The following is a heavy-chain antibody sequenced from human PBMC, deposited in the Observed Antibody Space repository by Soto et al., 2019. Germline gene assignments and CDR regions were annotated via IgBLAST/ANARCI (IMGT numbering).Heavy chain of an antibody. D-gene: IGHD5-12*01. CDR2: IMPIFPTP. V-gene: IGHV1-69*12. CDR1: GGTLRTSA. J-gene: IGHJ6*02. CDR3: ATDKDRLQLGGNYYYIMDV. Sequence: QVQLVQSGAEVKKPGSSVKVSCKTSGGTLRTSAISWVRQAPGQGLEWMGGIMPIFPTPDYAQNFQGRVTITADDSTSTAYMELSSLRPEDTAVYYCATDKDRLQLGGNYYYIMDVWGQGTTVTVSS.